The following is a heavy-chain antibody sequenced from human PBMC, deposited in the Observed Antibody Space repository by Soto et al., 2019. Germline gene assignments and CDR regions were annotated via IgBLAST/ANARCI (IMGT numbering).Heavy chain of an antibody. Sequence: QVQLQESGPGLVKPSETLSLTCTVSGGSISRYYWSWIRQPPGKGLEWIGYIYYSGTTNYNPSLGSRVSISVDTSKNQFSLQLTSVTAADTAIYYCSRAPSAYSRGYGMDVWGQGTTVTVSS. CDR2: IYYSGTT. J-gene: IGHJ6*02. CDR3: SRAPSAYSRGYGMDV. CDR1: GGSISRYY. V-gene: IGHV4-59*01. D-gene: IGHD5-18*01.